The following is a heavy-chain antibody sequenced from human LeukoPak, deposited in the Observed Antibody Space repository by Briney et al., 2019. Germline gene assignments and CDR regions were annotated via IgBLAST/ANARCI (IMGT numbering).Heavy chain of an antibody. CDR2: ISGSGGST. CDR3: AKGALHYDSSGYYDF. CDR1: GFTFSSYG. Sequence: PGGSLRLSCAASGFTFSSYGMSWVRQAPGKGLEWVSAISGSGGSTYYADSVKGRFTISRDNSKNTLYLQMNSLRAEDTAVYYCAKGALHYDSSGYYDFWGQGTLVTVSS. D-gene: IGHD3-22*01. V-gene: IGHV3-23*01. J-gene: IGHJ4*02.